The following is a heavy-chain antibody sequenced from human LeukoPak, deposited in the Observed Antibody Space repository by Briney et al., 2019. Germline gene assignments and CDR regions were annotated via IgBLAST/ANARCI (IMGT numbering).Heavy chain of an antibody. CDR2: IYYSGST. V-gene: IGHV4-59*01. D-gene: IGHD3-3*01. J-gene: IGHJ5*02. CDR3: ARDQRTIFGNHWFDP. Sequence: PSETLPLTCAVYGGSFSGYYWSWIRQPPGKGLEWIGYIYYSGSTNYNPSLKSRVTISVDTSKNQFSLKLSSVTAADTAVYYCARDQRTIFGNHWFDPWGQGTLVTVSS. CDR1: GGSFSGYY.